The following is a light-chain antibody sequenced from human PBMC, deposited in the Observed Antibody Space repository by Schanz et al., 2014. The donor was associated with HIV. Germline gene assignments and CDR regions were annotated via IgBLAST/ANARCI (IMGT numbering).Light chain of an antibody. Sequence: EIVMTQSPATLYVSPGEGATLSCRASQSISTYVAWYQQSPGQSPRLLIYGASNRASGIPPRFSGSGSGTDFSLTISRVEPEDYAVYYCQQYGSSPWTFGQGTRVDVK. CDR2: GAS. V-gene: IGKV3-20*01. CDR1: QSISTY. J-gene: IGKJ1*01. CDR3: QQYGSSPWT.